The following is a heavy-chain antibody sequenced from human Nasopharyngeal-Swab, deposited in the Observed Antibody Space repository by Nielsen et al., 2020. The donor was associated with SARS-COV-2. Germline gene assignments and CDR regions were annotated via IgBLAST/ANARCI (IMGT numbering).Heavy chain of an antibody. CDR2: IGGTGGST. V-gene: IGHV3-23*01. CDR3: ARDGREYYYFDSSEVGFDY. CDR1: GFTFSGYA. Sequence: GESLKISCAASGFTFSGYAMSWVRQAPGKGLEWVSAIGGTGGSTYYADSVKGRFTISRDNSKNTLYLQMNSLRAEDTAVYYCARDGREYYYFDSSEVGFDYWGQGTLVTVSS. D-gene: IGHD3-22*01. J-gene: IGHJ4*02.